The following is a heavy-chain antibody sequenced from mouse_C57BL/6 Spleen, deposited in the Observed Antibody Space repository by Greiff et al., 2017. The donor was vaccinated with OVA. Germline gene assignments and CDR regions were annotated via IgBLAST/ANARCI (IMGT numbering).Heavy chain of an antibody. CDR2: IYPRSGNT. CDR1: GYTFTSYG. V-gene: IGHV1-81*01. Sequence: VKLVESGAELARPGASVKLSCKASGYTFTSYGISWVKQRTGQGLEWIGEIYPRSGNTYYNEKFKGKATLTADKSSSTAYMELRSLTSEDSAVYFCARATVVATGGDYFDYWGQGTTLTVSS. D-gene: IGHD1-1*01. J-gene: IGHJ2*01. CDR3: ARATVVATGGDYFDY.